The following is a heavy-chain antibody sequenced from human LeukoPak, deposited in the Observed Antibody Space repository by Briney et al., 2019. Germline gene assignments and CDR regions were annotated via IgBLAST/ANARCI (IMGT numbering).Heavy chain of an antibody. Sequence: PSETLSLTCTVSGGSISSGGYYWSWIRQHPGKGLEWIGYIYYSGSTYYNPSLKSRVTISVDTSKNQFSLKLSSVTAADTAVYYCARLSSSSWYVTWFDPWGQGTLVTVSS. CDR1: GGSISSGGYY. V-gene: IGHV4-31*03. J-gene: IGHJ5*02. D-gene: IGHD6-13*01. CDR3: ARLSSSSWYVTWFDP. CDR2: IYYSGST.